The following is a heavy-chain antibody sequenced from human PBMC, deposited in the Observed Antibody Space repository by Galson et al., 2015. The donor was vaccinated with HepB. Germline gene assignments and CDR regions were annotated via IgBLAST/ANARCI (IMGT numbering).Heavy chain of an antibody. J-gene: IGHJ6*02. CDR2: MSSSTNYI. D-gene: IGHD2-2*01. CDR1: GSILSSCS. CDR3: ATNTPAAVMRASGMDV. Sequence: SLRLSCAASGSILSSCSMNWVRQAPGKGLEWVSSMSSSTNYIYYADSVKVRLTVYIDNAKNSLFLQMNSLRAEDTAVYYCATNTPAAVMRASGMDVWGQGTAVTVSS. V-gene: IGHV3-21*01.